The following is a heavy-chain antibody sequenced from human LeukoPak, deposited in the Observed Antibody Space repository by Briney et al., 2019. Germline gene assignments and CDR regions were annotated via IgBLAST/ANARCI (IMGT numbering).Heavy chain of an antibody. D-gene: IGHD3-22*01. CDR2: INSDGSSS. J-gene: IGHJ4*02. CDR3: ARVLYYYDSSGQVGY. CDR1: GFTFSSYW. Sequence: GGSLRLSCAASGFTFSSYWMHWVRQAPGKGLVWVSRINSDGSSSSYADSVKGRFTISRDNAKNTLYLQMNSLRAEDTAVYYCARVLYYYDSSGQVGYWGQGTLVTVSS. V-gene: IGHV3-74*01.